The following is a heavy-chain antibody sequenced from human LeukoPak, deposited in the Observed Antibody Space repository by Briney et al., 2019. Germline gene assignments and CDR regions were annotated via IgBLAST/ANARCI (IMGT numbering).Heavy chain of an antibody. CDR3: ARERDYGGNSEAFDI. Sequence: SETLSLTCAVYGGSFSGYYWSWIRQPPGKGLEWIGEINHSGSTNYNPSLKSRVTISVDTSKNQFSLKLSSVTAADTAVYYCARERDYGGNSEAFDIWGQGTMVTVPS. V-gene: IGHV4-34*01. CDR2: INHSGST. CDR1: GGSFSGYY. D-gene: IGHD4-23*01. J-gene: IGHJ3*02.